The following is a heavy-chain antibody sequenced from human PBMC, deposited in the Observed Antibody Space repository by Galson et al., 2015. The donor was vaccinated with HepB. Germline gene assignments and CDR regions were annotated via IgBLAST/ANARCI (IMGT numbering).Heavy chain of an antibody. D-gene: IGHD2-21*02. V-gene: IGHV1-3*01. CDR3: ASSGVVVTAIQAFDI. J-gene: IGHJ3*02. Sequence: SVKVSCKASGYTFTSYAMHWVRQAPGQRLEWMGWINAGNGNTKYSQKFQGRVTITRDTSASTAYMELSSLRSEDTAVYYCASSGVVVTAIQAFDIWGQGTMVTVSS. CDR2: INAGNGNT. CDR1: GYTFTSYA.